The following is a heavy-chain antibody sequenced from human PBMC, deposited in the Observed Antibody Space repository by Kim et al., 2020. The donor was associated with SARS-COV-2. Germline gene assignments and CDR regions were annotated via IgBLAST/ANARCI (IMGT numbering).Heavy chain of an antibody. CDR1: GFTFSTYS. CDR3: ARGTYGSGSYYPDGFDI. Sequence: GGSLRLSCAVSGFTFSTYSMNWVRQAPGKGLEWVSYISSSTSTIYHTDSVKGRFSISRDNAKNSLYLQMNSLRDEDTAVYYCARGTYGSGSYYPDGFDIWGQGTMVTVSS. J-gene: IGHJ3*02. CDR2: ISSSTSTI. V-gene: IGHV3-48*02. D-gene: IGHD3-10*01.